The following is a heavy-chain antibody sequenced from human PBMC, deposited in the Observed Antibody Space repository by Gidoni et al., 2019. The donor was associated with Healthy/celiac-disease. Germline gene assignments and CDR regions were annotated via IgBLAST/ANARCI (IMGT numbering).Heavy chain of an antibody. Sequence: QLQLQESGSGLVKPSQTLSLTCAVSGGSISSGGYSWSWIRQPPGKGLEWIGYIYHSGSTYYNPSLKSRVTISVDRSKNQFSLKLSSVTAADTAVYYCARAQYYYDSSGYYHDAFDIWGQGTMVTVSS. V-gene: IGHV4-30-2*01. D-gene: IGHD3-22*01. CDR1: GGSISSGGYS. J-gene: IGHJ3*02. CDR3: ARAQYYYDSSGYYHDAFDI. CDR2: IYHSGST.